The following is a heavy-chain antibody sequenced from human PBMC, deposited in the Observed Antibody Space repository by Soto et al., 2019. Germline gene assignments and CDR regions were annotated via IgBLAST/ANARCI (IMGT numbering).Heavy chain of an antibody. Sequence: SVKVSCKASGGTFSSYAISWVRQAPGQGLEWMGGIIPIFGTANYAQKFQGRVTITADESTSTAYMELSSLRSEDTAVYYCATSAEMATISYFDYWGQGTLVTVYS. CDR1: GGTFSSYA. CDR3: ATSAEMATISYFDY. V-gene: IGHV1-69*13. J-gene: IGHJ4*02. CDR2: IIPIFGTA. D-gene: IGHD5-12*01.